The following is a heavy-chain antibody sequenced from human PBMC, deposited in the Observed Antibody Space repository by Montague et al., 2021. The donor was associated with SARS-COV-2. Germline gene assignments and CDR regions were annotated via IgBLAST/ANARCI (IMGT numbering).Heavy chain of an antibody. Sequence: LRLSCAASGFTFSDSSMTWVRQAPGKGLEWVSTIQTGSDYIYYSESLRGRFTISRDDAQNSLFLQMNGLTADDTAVYYCARDNSGWSRDYWGQGTLVTVSS. CDR3: ARDNSGWSRDY. V-gene: IGHV3-21*01. D-gene: IGHD6-13*01. J-gene: IGHJ4*02. CDR2: IQTGSDYI. CDR1: GFTFSDSS.